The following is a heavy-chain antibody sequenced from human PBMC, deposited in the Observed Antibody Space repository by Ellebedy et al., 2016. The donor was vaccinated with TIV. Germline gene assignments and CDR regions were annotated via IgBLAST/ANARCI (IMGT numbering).Heavy chain of an antibody. V-gene: IGHV4-34*01. D-gene: IGHD6-19*01. Sequence: SETLSLTCAVYGGSFSGYYWSWIRQPPGKGLEWIGEINHSGSTNYNPSLKSRVTVSVDTSKNQFSLKLSSVTAADTAVYYCARGRSRALQWLATKYYFDYWGQGTLVTVSS. CDR2: INHSGST. J-gene: IGHJ4*02. CDR3: ARGRSRALQWLATKYYFDY. CDR1: GGSFSGYY.